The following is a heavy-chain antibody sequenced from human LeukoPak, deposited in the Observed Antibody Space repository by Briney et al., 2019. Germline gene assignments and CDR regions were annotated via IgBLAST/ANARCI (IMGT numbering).Heavy chain of an antibody. CDR1: GFTFSSYE. J-gene: IGHJ4*02. CDR2: ISSSGSTI. Sequence: GGSLRLSCAASGFTFSSYEMNWVRQAPGKGLEWVSYISSSGSTIYYADSVKGRFTISRDNAKNSLYLQMNSLRAEDTAVYYCAIVGSWFGESDYFDYWGQGTLVTVSS. D-gene: IGHD3-10*01. V-gene: IGHV3-48*03. CDR3: AIVGSWFGESDYFDY.